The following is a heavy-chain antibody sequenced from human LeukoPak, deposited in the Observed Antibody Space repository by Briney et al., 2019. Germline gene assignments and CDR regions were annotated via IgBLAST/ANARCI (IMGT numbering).Heavy chain of an antibody. V-gene: IGHV1-58*01. CDR1: GFTFTSSA. CDR2: IVVGSGNT. CDR3: AARIDFDRFGWFDP. Sequence: ASVKVSCKASGFTFTSSAVQWVRQARGQRLEWIGWIVVGSGNTNYAQKFQERVTITRDMSTSTAYMELSSLRSEDTAVYYCAARIDFDRFGWFDPWGQGTLVTVSS. J-gene: IGHJ5*02. D-gene: IGHD3-9*01.